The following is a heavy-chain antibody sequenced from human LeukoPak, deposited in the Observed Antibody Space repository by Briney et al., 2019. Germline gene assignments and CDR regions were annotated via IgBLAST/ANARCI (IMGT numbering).Heavy chain of an antibody. J-gene: IGHJ5*02. Sequence: SQTLSLTCAVSGGSISSGGYSWSWIRQPPGKGLEWIGYIYHSGSTYYNPSLKSRVTISVDRSKNQFSLKLSSVTAADTAVYYCARGSIMITFGGVIVIRNNWFDPWGQGTLVTVSS. D-gene: IGHD3-16*02. CDR3: ARGSIMITFGGVIVIRNNWFDP. CDR2: IYHSGST. CDR1: GGSISSGGYS. V-gene: IGHV4-30-2*01.